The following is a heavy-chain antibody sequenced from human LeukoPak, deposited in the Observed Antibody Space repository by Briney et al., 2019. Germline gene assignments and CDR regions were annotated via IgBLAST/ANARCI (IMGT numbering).Heavy chain of an antibody. V-gene: IGHV1-18*01. Sequence: ASVKVSCKASGYTFANYGINWVRQAPGQGLEWMGWISVYNGNTNYAQNLQGRVTMTTDTSTSTAYMELKSLRSDDTAVYYCARVDDILTGHLDCWGQGTLVTVSS. CDR2: ISVYNGNT. D-gene: IGHD3-9*01. J-gene: IGHJ4*02. CDR3: ARVDDILTGHLDC. CDR1: GYTFANYG.